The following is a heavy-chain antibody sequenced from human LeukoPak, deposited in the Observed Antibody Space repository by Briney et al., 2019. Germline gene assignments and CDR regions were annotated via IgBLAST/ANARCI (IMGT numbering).Heavy chain of an antibody. CDR1: GFTFSSYE. Sequence: GGSLRLSCAASGFTFSSYEMNWVRQAPGKGLEWVSYISSSGSTIYYADSVKGRFTISRDNAKNSLRLQMNSLRVEDTAVYYCARDPPSGGFDYWGQGTLVTVSS. V-gene: IGHV3-48*03. J-gene: IGHJ4*02. D-gene: IGHD3-16*01. CDR3: ARDPPSGGFDY. CDR2: ISSSGSTI.